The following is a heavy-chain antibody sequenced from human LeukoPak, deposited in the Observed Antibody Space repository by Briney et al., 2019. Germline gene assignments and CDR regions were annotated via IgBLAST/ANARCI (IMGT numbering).Heavy chain of an antibody. V-gene: IGHV4-59*11. D-gene: IGHD4-17*01. Sequence: PSETLSLTCAVSGDSFSSHYWTWIRQSPGTGLEWIGYISHIGRTNYNPSLKSRVTISIDTSKNQFSLKLRSVTATDTAVYYCARDLVTVTKGFDIWGQGTMVSVSS. CDR3: ARDLVTVTKGFDI. J-gene: IGHJ3*02. CDR1: GDSFSSHY. CDR2: ISHIGRT.